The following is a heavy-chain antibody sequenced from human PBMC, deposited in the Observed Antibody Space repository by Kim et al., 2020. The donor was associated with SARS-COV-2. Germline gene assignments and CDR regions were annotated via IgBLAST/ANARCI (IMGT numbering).Heavy chain of an antibody. CDR1: GGSFSGYY. CDR3: ARRQGNCSSTSCKRSY. Sequence: SETLSLTCAVYGGSFSGYYWSWIRQPPGKGLEWIGEINHSGSTNYNPSLKSRVTISVDTSKNQFSLKLSSVTAADTAVYYCARRQGNCSSTSCKRSY. J-gene: IGHJ4*03. D-gene: IGHD2-2*01. V-gene: IGHV4-34*01. CDR2: INHSGST.